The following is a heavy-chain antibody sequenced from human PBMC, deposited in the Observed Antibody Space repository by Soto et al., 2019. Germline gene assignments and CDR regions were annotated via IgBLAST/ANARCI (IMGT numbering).Heavy chain of an antibody. CDR1: AGSISSSSYY. Sequence: PSQTMSLTCTLSAGSISSSSYYWGWIRQPPGKGLEWIGSIYYSGSTYYNPSLKSRVTISVDTSKNQFSLKLSSVTAADTAVYYCERRIGVAKRGMDVWGQGTTVTVCS. CDR3: ERRIGVAKRGMDV. J-gene: IGHJ6*02. V-gene: IGHV4-39*01. CDR2: IYYSGST. D-gene: IGHD6-19*01.